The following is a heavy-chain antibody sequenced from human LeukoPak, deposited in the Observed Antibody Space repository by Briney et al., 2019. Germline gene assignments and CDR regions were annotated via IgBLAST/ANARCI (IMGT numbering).Heavy chain of an antibody. CDR3: ARVVRFWLVQRGFDY. D-gene: IGHD6-19*01. V-gene: IGHV1-2*06. CDR1: GYTFTGYY. Sequence: EASVKVSCKASGYTFTGYYMHWVRQAPGQGLEWMGRINPNSGGTNYAQKFQGRVTMTRDTSISTAYMELSRLRSDDTAVYYCARVVRFWLVQRGFDYWGQETLVTVSS. CDR2: INPNSGGT. J-gene: IGHJ4*02.